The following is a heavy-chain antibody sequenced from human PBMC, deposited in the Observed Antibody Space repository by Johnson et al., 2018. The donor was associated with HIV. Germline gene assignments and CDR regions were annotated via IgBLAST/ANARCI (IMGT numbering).Heavy chain of an antibody. D-gene: IGHD1-26*01. Sequence: QVQLVESGGGVVRPGGSLRLSCAASGFTFDDYGMSWVRQAPGKGLEWVAVISYDGSNKYYADSVKGRFTISRDNSKNTLYLQMNSLRAEDTAVYYCAKVSWEARLGDPFDIWSQGTMVTVSS. CDR1: GFTFDDYG. CDR2: ISYDGSNK. V-gene: IGHV3-30*18. CDR3: AKVSWEARLGDPFDI. J-gene: IGHJ3*02.